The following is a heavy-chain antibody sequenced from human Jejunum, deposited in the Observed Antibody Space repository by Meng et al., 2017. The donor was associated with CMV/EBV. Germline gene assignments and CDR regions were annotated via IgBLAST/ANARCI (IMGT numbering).Heavy chain of an antibody. CDR2: ISTHSTYI. CDR1: FTSYT. J-gene: IGHJ4*02. Sequence: FTSYTMSWVRQVPGKGLAWVSSISTHSTYISYADSVKGRFTISRDNAKNSLYLQVDSLRAEDTAVYYCASGFCGSTTCYREFDYWGQGTLVTVSS. D-gene: IGHD2-2*01. CDR3: ASGFCGSTTCYREFDY. V-gene: IGHV3-21*01.